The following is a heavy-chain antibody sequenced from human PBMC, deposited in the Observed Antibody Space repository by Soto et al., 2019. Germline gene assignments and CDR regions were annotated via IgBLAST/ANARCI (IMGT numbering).Heavy chain of an antibody. Sequence: ASVKVSCKASGYTFTSYYMHWVRQAPGQGLEWMGIINPSGGSTSYAQKFQGRVTMTRDTSTSTVYMELSSLRSEDTAVYYCASNSGSYISYYYYSMNGWGQVTTITACS. V-gene: IGHV1-46*01. CDR2: INPSGGST. CDR3: ASNSGSYISYYYYSMNG. CDR1: GYTFTSYY. J-gene: IGHJ6*02. D-gene: IGHD3-10*01.